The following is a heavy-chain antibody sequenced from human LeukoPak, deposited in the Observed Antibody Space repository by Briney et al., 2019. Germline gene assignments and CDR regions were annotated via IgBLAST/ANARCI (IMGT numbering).Heavy chain of an antibody. CDR2: IYYSGST. J-gene: IGHJ4*02. CDR1: GGSISSTSYY. V-gene: IGHV4-39*07. CDR3: ARGSSAARPNFDY. Sequence: SETLSLTCVVSGGSISSTSYYWGWIRQPPGKGLEWIGSIYYSGSTYYSPSLKSRVTISVDTSKNQFSLKLSSVTAADTAVYYCARGSSAARPNFDYWGQGTLVTVSS. D-gene: IGHD6-6*01.